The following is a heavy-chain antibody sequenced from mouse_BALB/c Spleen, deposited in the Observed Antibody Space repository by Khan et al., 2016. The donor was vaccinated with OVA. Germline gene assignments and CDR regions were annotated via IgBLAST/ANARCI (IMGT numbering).Heavy chain of an antibody. Sequence: EVELVESGGDLVKPGGSLNLSCEASGFTFSSYGMSWLRQTPDKRLEWVATISNGGSYTYFPDSVKGRLTISRDHAKNTLYLQMSSLKSEDTAMFYCARHRFDTPKGLVGYWGQGTLVTVFA. J-gene: IGHJ3*01. CDR1: GFTFSSYG. V-gene: IGHV5-6*01. CDR2: ISNGGSYT. D-gene: IGHD2-2*01. CDR3: ARHRFDTPKGLVGY.